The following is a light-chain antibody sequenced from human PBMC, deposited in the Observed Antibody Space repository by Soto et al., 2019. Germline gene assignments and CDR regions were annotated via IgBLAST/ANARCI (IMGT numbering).Light chain of an antibody. CDR1: QSVGSN. J-gene: IGKJ4*01. V-gene: IGKV3-15*01. CDR3: QQYNNWPQLT. CDR2: GAS. Sequence: KVMTQSPATLSVSPGERATLSCRASQSVGSNLAWYQHKPGQAPRLLIYGASTRATGIPARFSGSGSGTDFTLTISSLQSEDFAIYYCQQYNNWPQLTFGGGTKVEIK.